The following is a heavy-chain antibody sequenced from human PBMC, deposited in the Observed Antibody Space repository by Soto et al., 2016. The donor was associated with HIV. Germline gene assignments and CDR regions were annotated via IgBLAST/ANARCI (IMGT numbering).Heavy chain of an antibody. CDR2: INWNGGST. J-gene: IGHJ6*03. CDR3: ARDDWQQQLGLDGYYYYYMDV. Sequence: EVQLVESGGGVVRPGGSLRLSCAASGFTFDDYGMSWVRQAPGKGLEWVSGINWNGGSTGYADSVKGRFTISRDNAKNSLYLQMNSLRAEDTALYYCARDDWQQQLGLDGYYYYYMDVWGKGTTVTVSS. V-gene: IGHV3-20*04. D-gene: IGHD6-13*01. CDR1: GFTFDDYG.